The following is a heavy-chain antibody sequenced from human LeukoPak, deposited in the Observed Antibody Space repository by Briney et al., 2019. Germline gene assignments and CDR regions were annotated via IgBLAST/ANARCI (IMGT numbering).Heavy chain of an antibody. CDR3: ARGLPYSSSWKERGDY. V-gene: IGHV1-8*01. J-gene: IGHJ4*02. CDR2: MNPNSGNT. CDR1: GYTFTSYD. Sequence: EASVKVSCKASGYTFTSYDINWVRQATGQGLEWMGWMNPNSGNTGYAQKFQGRVTMTRNTSISTAYMELSSLRSEDTAVYYCARGLPYSSSWKERGDYWGQGTLVTVSS. D-gene: IGHD6-13*01.